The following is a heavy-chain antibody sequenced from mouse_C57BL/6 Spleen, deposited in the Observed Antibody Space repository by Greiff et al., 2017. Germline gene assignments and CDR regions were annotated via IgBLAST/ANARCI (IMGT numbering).Heavy chain of an antibody. Sequence: VQLQQSGPVLVKPGASVKMSCKASGYTFTDYYMNWVKQSHGKSLEWIGVINPYNGGTSYNQKFKGKATLTVDKSSSTAYMELNSLTSEDSAVYYCARLGLGRYWYFDVWGTGTTVTVSS. J-gene: IGHJ1*03. V-gene: IGHV1-19*01. CDR2: INPYNGGT. D-gene: IGHD4-1*01. CDR1: GYTFTDYY. CDR3: ARLGLGRYWYFDV.